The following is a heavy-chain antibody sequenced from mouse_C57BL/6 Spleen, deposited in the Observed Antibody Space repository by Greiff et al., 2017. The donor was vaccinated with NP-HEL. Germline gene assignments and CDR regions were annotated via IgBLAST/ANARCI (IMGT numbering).Heavy chain of an antibody. CDR1: GYTFTSYW. V-gene: IGHV1-53*01. Sequence: QVQLKQPGTELVKPGASVKLSCKASGYTFTSYWMHWVKQRPGQGLEWIGNINPSNGGTNYNEKFKSKATLTVDKSSSTAYMQLSSLTSEDSAVDYCARGGGKDYAMDYWGQGTSVTVSS. D-gene: IGHD2-1*01. CDR3: ARGGGKDYAMDY. J-gene: IGHJ4*01. CDR2: INPSNGGT.